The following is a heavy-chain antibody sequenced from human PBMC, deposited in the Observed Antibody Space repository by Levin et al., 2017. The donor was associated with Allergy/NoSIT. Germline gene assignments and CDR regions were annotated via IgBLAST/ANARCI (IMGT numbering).Heavy chain of an antibody. D-gene: IGHD4-17*01. CDR1: GYTFTNFG. CDR3: ARDHFTKYGDYGASVDI. Sequence: ASVKVSCKASGYTFTNFGVSWVRQAPGQGLEWMGWISAKTGNTNYAQKLLDRVIMTRDTSTSTAYMELRSLRSDDTAVYYCARDHFTKYGDYGASVDIWGQGTMVTVSS. CDR2: ISAKTGNT. V-gene: IGHV1-18*01. J-gene: IGHJ3*02.